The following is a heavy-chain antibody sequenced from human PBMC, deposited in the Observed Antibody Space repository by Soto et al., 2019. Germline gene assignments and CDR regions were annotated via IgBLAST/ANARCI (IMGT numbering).Heavy chain of an antibody. V-gene: IGHV1-2*04. D-gene: IGHD3-9*01. CDR2: INPNSGGT. J-gene: IGHJ4*02. CDR1: GYTFTGYY. Sequence: GASVKVSCKASGYTFTGYYMRWVRQAPGQGLEWMGWINPNSGGTNYAQKFQGWVTMTRDTSISTAYMELSRLRSDDTAVYYCARGDVLRYFDWLLHNFDYWGQGTLVTVSS. CDR3: ARGDVLRYFDWLLHNFDY.